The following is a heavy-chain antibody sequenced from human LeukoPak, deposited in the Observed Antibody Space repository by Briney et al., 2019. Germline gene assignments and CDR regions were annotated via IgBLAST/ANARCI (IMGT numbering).Heavy chain of an antibody. J-gene: IGHJ6*02. CDR1: GFTFSSYS. D-gene: IGHD2-2*01. V-gene: IGHV3-21*01. CDR2: ISSSSSYI. Sequence: PGGSLRLSCAASGFTFSSYSMNWVRQAPGKRLEWVSSISSSSSYIYYADSVKGRFTISRDNAKNSLYLQMNSLRAEDTAVYYCARDGAPIVVVPAAIFGYYYYGMDVWGQGTTVTVSS. CDR3: ARDGAPIVVVPAAIFGYYYYGMDV.